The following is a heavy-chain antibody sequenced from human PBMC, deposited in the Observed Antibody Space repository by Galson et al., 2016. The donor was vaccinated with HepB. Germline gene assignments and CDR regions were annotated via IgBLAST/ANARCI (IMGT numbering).Heavy chain of an antibody. D-gene: IGHD3-10*01. CDR3: AKSGYGSGSYPGY. CDR1: GFTFSSYG. V-gene: IGHV3-30*18. CDR2: ISYDGSNK. Sequence: SLRLSCAASGFTFSSYGIHWVRQAPGKGLEWVAIISYDGSNKYYADSVKGRFTTSRDNSKNTLYLQMNSLRAEDTAVYYCAKSGYGSGSYPGYWGQGTLVTVSS. J-gene: IGHJ4*02.